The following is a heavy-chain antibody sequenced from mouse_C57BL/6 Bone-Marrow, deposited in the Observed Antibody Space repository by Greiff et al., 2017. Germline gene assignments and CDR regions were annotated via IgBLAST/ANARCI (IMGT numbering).Heavy chain of an antibody. Sequence: VQLQQSGPELVKPGASVKISCKASGYSFTGYYMNWVKQSPEKSLEWIGEINPSTGGTTYNQKFKAKATLTVDNSSSTAYMQLKSLTSEDSAVYYCARSDWDEGFAYWGQGTLVTVSA. CDR3: ARSDWDEGFAY. CDR1: GYSFTGYY. CDR2: INPSTGGT. D-gene: IGHD4-1*01. J-gene: IGHJ3*01. V-gene: IGHV1-42*01.